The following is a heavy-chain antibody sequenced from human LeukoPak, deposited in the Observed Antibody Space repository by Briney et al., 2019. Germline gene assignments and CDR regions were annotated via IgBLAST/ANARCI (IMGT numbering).Heavy chain of an antibody. CDR2: IYYNGST. V-gene: IGHV4-39*07. D-gene: IGHD3-16*01. CDR3: ARESGSYLWRSWLNP. Sequence: PSETLSLTCTVSGGSISSSSYYWGWIRQPPGKGLEWIGSIYYNGSTYYNPSLKSRVTISVDTSKNQFSLKVISVTAADTAIYYCARESGSYLWRSWLNPWGQGTLVTVSS. J-gene: IGHJ5*02. CDR1: GGSISSSSYY.